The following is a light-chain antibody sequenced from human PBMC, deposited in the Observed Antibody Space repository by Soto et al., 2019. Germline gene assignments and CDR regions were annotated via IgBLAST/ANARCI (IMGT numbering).Light chain of an antibody. J-gene: IGKJ1*01. CDR1: QSASNN. Sequence: IVLTQSPVTVSLCRCDRATLSGRSSQSASNNYLAWYQQNPGQAPRLLIYGASTRATGIPARFSGSGSGTEFTLTISSLQSEDFAVYYCQQYNNWPPETFGQGTKVDIK. CDR3: QQYNNWPPET. CDR2: GAS. V-gene: IGKV3-15*01.